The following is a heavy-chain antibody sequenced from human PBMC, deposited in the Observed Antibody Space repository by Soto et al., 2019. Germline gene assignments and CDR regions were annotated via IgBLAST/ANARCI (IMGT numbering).Heavy chain of an antibody. CDR2: FYHAGRN. Sequence: PSETLSLTCAASGYSITSNYYWGWIRQPPGKGLEWLGSFYHAGRNFSNPSHESRVTISVDTSRNHVSLKLGSVAAADTAVYYCASSLGSGNYYNIPASWGRGILVTVS. CDR3: ASSLGSGNYYNIPAS. CDR1: GYSITSNYY. V-gene: IGHV4-38-2*01. J-gene: IGHJ5*01. D-gene: IGHD3-10*01.